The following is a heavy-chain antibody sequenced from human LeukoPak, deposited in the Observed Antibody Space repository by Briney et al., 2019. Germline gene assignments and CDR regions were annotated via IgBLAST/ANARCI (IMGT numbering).Heavy chain of an antibody. CDR3: ARRQGCSSSSCPPDS. J-gene: IGHJ4*02. Sequence: GESLQISCRGSGYSFTTYRIGWVRQLPGKGLEWMGIIYPGDSDTRYSPSFQGQVTMSADKSINTAYLQWSSLKASDTAMYYCARRQGCSSSSCPPDSWGQGTLVTVSS. CDR2: IYPGDSDT. CDR1: GYSFTTYR. D-gene: IGHD2-15*01. V-gene: IGHV5-51*01.